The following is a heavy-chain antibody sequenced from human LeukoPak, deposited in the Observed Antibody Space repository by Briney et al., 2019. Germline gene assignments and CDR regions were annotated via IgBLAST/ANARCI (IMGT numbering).Heavy chain of an antibody. Sequence: ASVKVSCKASGYTFTSYGISWVRQAPGQGLEWMGWISAYNGNTNYAQKLQGRVTMTTDTSTSTAYMELRSLRSDDTAVYYCARIDGVYSYGYDFDYWGQGTLVTVSS. V-gene: IGHV1-18*01. CDR1: GYTFTSYG. CDR2: ISAYNGNT. CDR3: ARIDGVYSYGYDFDY. D-gene: IGHD5-18*01. J-gene: IGHJ4*02.